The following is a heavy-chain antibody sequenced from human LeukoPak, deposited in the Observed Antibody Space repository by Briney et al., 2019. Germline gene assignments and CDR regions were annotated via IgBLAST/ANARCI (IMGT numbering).Heavy chain of an antibody. CDR2: ISAYNGNT. CDR3: GRDRVDTAMVPDY. CDR1: GYTFTSYG. Sequence: ASVKVSCKASGYTFTSYGISWVRQAPGQGLEWMGWISAYNGNTNYAQKLQGRVTSTSTAYMELRSLRSDDTAVYYCGRDRVDTAMVPDYWGQGTLVTVSS. D-gene: IGHD5-18*01. V-gene: IGHV1-18*04. J-gene: IGHJ4*02.